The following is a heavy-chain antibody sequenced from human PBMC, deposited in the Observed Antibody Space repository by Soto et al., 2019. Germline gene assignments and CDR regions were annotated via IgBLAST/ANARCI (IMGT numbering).Heavy chain of an antibody. Sequence: GGSLRLSCAASGFTFSSNVMTWVRQAPGKGLEWVSALSDSGGSTYSTDSVKGRFTISRDNSKNTLYLQMNSLRPEDTAVYYCAKGNQFGGVDYWGQVTLVTVSS. J-gene: IGHJ4*02. CDR1: GFTFSSNV. CDR3: AKGNQFGGVDY. CDR2: LSDSGGST. D-gene: IGHD3-16*01. V-gene: IGHV3-23*01.